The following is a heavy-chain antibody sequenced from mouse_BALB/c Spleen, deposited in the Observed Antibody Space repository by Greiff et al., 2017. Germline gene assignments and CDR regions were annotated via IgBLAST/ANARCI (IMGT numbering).Heavy chain of an antibody. J-gene: IGHJ4*01. CDR3: ARSRGDAMDD. CDR1: GYSFTSYY. V-gene: IGHV1S135*01. Sequence: VQLQQSGPELMKPGASVKISCKASGYSFTSYYMHWVKQSPGKSLEWIGYIDPFNGGTSYNQKFKGKATLTVDKSSSTAYMHLSSLTSEDSAVYYCARSRGDAMDDWGQGTSVTVSS. CDR2: IDPFNGGT.